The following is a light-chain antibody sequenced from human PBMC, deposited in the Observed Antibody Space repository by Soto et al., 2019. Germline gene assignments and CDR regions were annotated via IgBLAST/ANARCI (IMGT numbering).Light chain of an antibody. CDR2: IND. CDR3: AAWDDSLNDL. V-gene: IGLV1-44*01. CDR1: ISNIGDNP. Sequence: QSVLTLAPYASGTPGQRITISCSGSISNIGDNPVNWYQQLPGAAPKLLIYINDQRPSGVPDRFSGSKSGTSASLAISGLQPEDEADYYCAAWDDSLNDLFGTGTKVTVL. J-gene: IGLJ1*01.